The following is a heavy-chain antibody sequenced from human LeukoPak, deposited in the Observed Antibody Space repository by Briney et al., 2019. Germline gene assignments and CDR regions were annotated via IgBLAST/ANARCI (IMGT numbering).Heavy chain of an antibody. CDR3: AKPLERYTYGGNFDY. V-gene: IGHV3-23*01. CDR2: ISSSADST. Sequence: GGSLRLSCEASGFTFSSYAMSWVRQAPGKGLAWVSVISSSADSTYYADSVKGRFTISRDNSKNTLYLQMNNLRAEDTAVYYCAKPLERYTYGGNFDYWGQGLLVTVSS. D-gene: IGHD4-23*01. J-gene: IGHJ4*02. CDR1: GFTFSSYA.